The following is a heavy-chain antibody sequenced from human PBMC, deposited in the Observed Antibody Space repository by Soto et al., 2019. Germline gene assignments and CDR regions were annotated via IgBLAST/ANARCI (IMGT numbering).Heavy chain of an antibody. J-gene: IGHJ5*02. CDR3: ARGVGQTDASGWFDP. Sequence: SETLSLTCTVSGGSISSGDYYWSWISQPPGKGLEWIGYIYYSGSTYYNPSLKSRVTISVDTSKNQFSLKLSSVTAADTAVYYCARGVGQTDASGWFDPWGQGTLVTVSS. V-gene: IGHV4-30-4*01. CDR2: IYYSGST. CDR1: GGSISSGDYY. D-gene: IGHD3-10*01.